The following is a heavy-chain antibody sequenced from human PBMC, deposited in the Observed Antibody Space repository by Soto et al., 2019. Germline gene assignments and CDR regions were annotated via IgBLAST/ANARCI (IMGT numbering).Heavy chain of an antibody. CDR3: AKADVVVVAATYFDY. CDR1: GSPFDDYA. D-gene: IGHD2-15*01. CDR2: ISWNSGSI. J-gene: IGHJ4*02. Sequence: SLRPSCAASGSPFDDYAMHGVRQAPGKGLEWVSGISWNSGSIGYADSVKGRFTISRDNSKNTLYLQMNSLRAEDTAVYYCAKADVVVVAATYFDYWGQGNLVTVSS. V-gene: IGHV3-9*01.